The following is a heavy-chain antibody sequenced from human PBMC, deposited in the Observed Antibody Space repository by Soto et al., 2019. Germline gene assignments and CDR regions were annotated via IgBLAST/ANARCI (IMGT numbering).Heavy chain of an antibody. J-gene: IGHJ3*02. V-gene: IGHV3-53*01. CDR1: GFSVSNTY. D-gene: IGHD6-25*01. CDR2: IYRGRAT. CDR3: ARDRSDSSRADSFDI. Sequence: GGSLRLSCAVSGFSVSNTYMSWVRQAPGKGLEWISVIYRGRATYYADSVKGRFTISRDDSRNTAYLQMNSLTTEDTAVYFCARDRSDSSRADSFDIWGQGTMVTVSS.